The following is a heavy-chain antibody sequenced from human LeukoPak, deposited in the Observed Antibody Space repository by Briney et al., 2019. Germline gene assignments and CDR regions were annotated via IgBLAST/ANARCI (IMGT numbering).Heavy chain of an antibody. J-gene: IGHJ4*02. D-gene: IGHD3-3*01. CDR2: ISHRGST. CDR1: GYSISSGYY. V-gene: IGHV4-38-2*02. CDR3: ARGAEYYAIWRGYAGYSDY. Sequence: KASETLSLTCTVSGYSISSGYYWGWIRQPPGKGLEWVGSISHRGSTYYNPSLRSRITISLDRSKQKFSLKLTSVTAADTAVYFCARGAEYYAIWRGYAGYSDYWGQGISVTVSS.